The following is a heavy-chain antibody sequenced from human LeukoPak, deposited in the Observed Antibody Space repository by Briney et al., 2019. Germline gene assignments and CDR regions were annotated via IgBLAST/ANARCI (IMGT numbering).Heavy chain of an antibody. CDR3: ARAGNYYDSSGYYRDY. V-gene: IGHV1-69*01. CDR2: IIPIFGTA. J-gene: IGHJ4*02. D-gene: IGHD3-22*01. CDR1: GGTFSSYA. Sequence: AASVTVSYKASGGTFSSYAISWVRQAPGQGREWMGGIIPIFGTANYAQKFQGRVTITADESTSPAYMELSSLRSEDTAVYYCARAGNYYDSSGYYRDYWGQGTLVTVSS.